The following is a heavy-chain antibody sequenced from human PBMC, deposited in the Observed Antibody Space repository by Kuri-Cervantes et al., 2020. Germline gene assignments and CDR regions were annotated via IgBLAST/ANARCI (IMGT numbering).Heavy chain of an antibody. Sequence: GGSLRLSCAASGFTFSSYGMHWVRQAPGKGLEWVAVIWYDGSNKYYADSVKGRFTISRDNSKNTLYLQMNSLRAEDTAVYYCARALDYTSPRADFDYWGQGTLVTVSS. J-gene: IGHJ4*02. D-gene: IGHD4-11*01. CDR2: IWYDGSNK. CDR3: ARALDYTSPRADFDY. V-gene: IGHV3-33*01. CDR1: GFTFSSYG.